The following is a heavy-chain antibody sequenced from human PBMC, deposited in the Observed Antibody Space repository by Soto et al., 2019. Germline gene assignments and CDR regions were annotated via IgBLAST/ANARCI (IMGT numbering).Heavy chain of an antibody. Sequence: GGSLRLSCAASGFTFSSYSMNWVRQAPGKGLEWVSYISSSSSTIYYADSVKGRFTISRDNAKNSLYLQMNSLRDEDTAVYYCARDLIAAAGTEYFQHWCQGTLVTVSS. J-gene: IGHJ1*01. V-gene: IGHV3-48*02. CDR2: ISSSSSTI. D-gene: IGHD6-13*01. CDR1: GFTFSSYS. CDR3: ARDLIAAAGTEYFQH.